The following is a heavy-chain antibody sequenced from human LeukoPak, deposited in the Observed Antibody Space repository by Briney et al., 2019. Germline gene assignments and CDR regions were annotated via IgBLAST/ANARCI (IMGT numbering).Heavy chain of an antibody. CDR1: GYTFNDHH. V-gene: IGHV1-2*06. CDR3: ASHYGPGPV. CDR2: IQPRTGDT. D-gene: IGHD3-10*01. Sequence: ASVKVSCKTSGYTFNDHHIHWVRQAPGQGLEWMGRIQPRTGDTDFAQKFQGRATITRDMSITTGYLELTSLTSDDTAVYYCASHYGPGPVWGQGTLVTVS. J-gene: IGHJ4*02.